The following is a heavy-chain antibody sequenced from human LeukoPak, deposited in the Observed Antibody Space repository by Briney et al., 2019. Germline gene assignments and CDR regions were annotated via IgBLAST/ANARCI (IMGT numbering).Heavy chain of an antibody. J-gene: IGHJ6*02. V-gene: IGHV3-23*01. D-gene: IGHD2-21*02. CDR1: GFTFSSYA. Sequence: GGSLRLSCAASGFTFSSYAMSWVRQAPGKGLEWVSAISGSGGNTYYADSVKGRFTISRDNSKNTLYLQMNSLRAEDTAVYYCARYYCGGDCYSYYYYGMDVWGQGTTVTVSS. CDR2: ISGSGGNT. CDR3: ARYYCGGDCYSYYYYGMDV.